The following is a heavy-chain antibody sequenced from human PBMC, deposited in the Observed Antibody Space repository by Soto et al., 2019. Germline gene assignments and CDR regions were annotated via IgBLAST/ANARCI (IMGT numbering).Heavy chain of an antibody. J-gene: IGHJ5*02. V-gene: IGHV3-23*01. CDR3: AKARNYDILTGRRHVPNWFDP. CDR1: GFTFSSYA. CDR2: ISGSGGST. Sequence: GGSLRLSCAASGFTFSSYAMSWVRQAPGKGLEWVSAISGSGGSTYYADSVKGRFTISRDNSKNTLYLQMNSLRAEDTAVYYCAKARNYDILTGRRHVPNWFDPWGQGTLVTVSS. D-gene: IGHD3-9*01.